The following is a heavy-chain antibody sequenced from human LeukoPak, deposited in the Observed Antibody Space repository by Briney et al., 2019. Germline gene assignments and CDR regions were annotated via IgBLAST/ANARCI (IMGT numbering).Heavy chain of an antibody. CDR2: IKSKTDGATT. V-gene: IGHV3-15*01. CDR3: TTDKDTPMVNY. Sequence: GGSLRLSCAASGFTFTNAWLNWVRQAPGKGLEWVGRIKSKTDGATTDYAAPVKGRFTISRDDSKSTQYLQMNSLKTEDTAVYYCTTDKDTPMVNYWGQGTLVTVSS. CDR1: GFTFTNAW. D-gene: IGHD5-18*01. J-gene: IGHJ4*02.